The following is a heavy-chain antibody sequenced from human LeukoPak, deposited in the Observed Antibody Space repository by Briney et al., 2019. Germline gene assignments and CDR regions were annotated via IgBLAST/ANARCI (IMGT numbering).Heavy chain of an antibody. CDR3: ARVDIVGVVAATKGTARGGFDP. J-gene: IGHJ5*02. CDR1: GFTFSSYA. CDR2: ISSSSSTI. Sequence: GSLRLSCAASGFTFSSYAMSWVRQAPGKGLEWVSYISSSSSTIYYADSVKGRFTISRDNAKNSLYLQMNSLRAEDTAVYYCARVDIVGVVAATKGTARGGFDPWGQGTLVTVSS. D-gene: IGHD2-15*01. V-gene: IGHV3-48*04.